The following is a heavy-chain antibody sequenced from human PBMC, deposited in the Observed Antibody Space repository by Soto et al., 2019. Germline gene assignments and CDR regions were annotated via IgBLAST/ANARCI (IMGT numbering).Heavy chain of an antibody. V-gene: IGHV1-58*01. CDR1: GFTFTSSA. J-gene: IGHJ4*02. Sequence: SVKVSCKASGFTFTSSAVQWVRQARGQRLEWIGWIVVGSGNTNYAQKFQERVTITRDMSTSTAYMELSSLRSEDTAVYYCAADVSLVAKATTWGQGTLLTVSS. CDR2: IVVGSGNT. CDR3: AADVSLVAKATT. D-gene: IGHD1-1*01.